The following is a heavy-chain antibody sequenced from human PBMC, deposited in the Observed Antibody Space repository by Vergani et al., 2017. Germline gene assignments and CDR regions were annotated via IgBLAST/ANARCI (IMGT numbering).Heavy chain of an antibody. D-gene: IGHD2-8*02. J-gene: IGHJ4*02. CDR1: GYSFRRYG. CDR3: ARDALFSVFGYCAGSTCYPDY. Sequence: QVQLVQSGAEVKKPGASVKVSCKASGYSFRRYGITWVRQAPGQGLEWMGWIGTYGHNYEAQKFQGRVTMTTDTSTNTAYLGIRSLTYDDTAVYYFARDALFSVFGYCAGSTCYPDYWGQGTLVTVSS. CDR2: IGTYGHN. V-gene: IGHV1-18*01.